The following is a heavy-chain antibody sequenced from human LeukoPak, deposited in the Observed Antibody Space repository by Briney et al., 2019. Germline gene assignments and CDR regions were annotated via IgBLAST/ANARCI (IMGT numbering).Heavy chain of an antibody. V-gene: IGHV1-2*02. CDR3: ARGLFAAAAEVDY. CDR2: INPNSGGT. D-gene: IGHD6-13*01. J-gene: IGHJ4*02. Sequence: ASVKVSCKASGYTFAGYYMHWVRQAPGQELEWMGWINPNSGGTNYAQKFQGRVTMTRDTSISTAYTELSRLRSDDTAVYYCARGLFAAAAEVDYWGQGTLVTVSS. CDR1: GYTFAGYY.